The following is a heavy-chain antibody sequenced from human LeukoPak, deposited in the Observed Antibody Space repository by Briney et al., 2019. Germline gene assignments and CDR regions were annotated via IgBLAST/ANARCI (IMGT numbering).Heavy chain of an antibody. CDR2: IYTSGST. CDR1: GGSISSYY. J-gene: IGHJ3*02. D-gene: IGHD3-22*01. Sequence: PSETLSLTCTVSGGSISSYYWSWIRQPAGKGPEWIGRIYTSGSTNYNPSLKSRVTMSVDTSKNQFSLKLSSVTAADTAVYYCARAPDYYDSSDAFDIWGQGTMVTVSS. CDR3: ARAPDYYDSSDAFDI. V-gene: IGHV4-4*07.